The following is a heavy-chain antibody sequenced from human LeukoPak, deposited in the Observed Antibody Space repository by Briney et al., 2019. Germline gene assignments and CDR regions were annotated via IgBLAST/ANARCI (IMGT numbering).Heavy chain of an antibody. J-gene: IGHJ4*02. CDR3: GGTYDILSEYYFDY. D-gene: IGHD3-9*01. Sequence: PGGSLRLSCAASGFTFSTYGMHWVRQAPGKGLEWVAFISHDGSNKYYANSLRGRFTISRDNSNNTLYLQMNSLRAEDTAVYYCGGTYDILSEYYFDYWGQGTLVTVSS. CDR2: ISHDGSNK. V-gene: IGHV3-30*06. CDR1: GFTFSTYG.